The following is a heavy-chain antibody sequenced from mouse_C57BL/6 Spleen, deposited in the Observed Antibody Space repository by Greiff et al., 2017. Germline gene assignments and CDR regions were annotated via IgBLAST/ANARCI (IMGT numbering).Heavy chain of an antibody. J-gene: IGHJ1*03. CDR2: IDPANGNT. V-gene: IGHV14-3*01. D-gene: IGHD1-1*01. CDR1: GFNIKNTY. CDR3: ARGTTVNWYFDV. Sequence: EVQGVESVAELVRPGASVKLSCTASGFNIKNTYMHWVKQRPEQGLEWIGRIDPANGNTKYAPKFQGKATITADTSSNTAYLQLSSLTSEDTAIYYCARGTTVNWYFDVWGTGTTVTVSS.